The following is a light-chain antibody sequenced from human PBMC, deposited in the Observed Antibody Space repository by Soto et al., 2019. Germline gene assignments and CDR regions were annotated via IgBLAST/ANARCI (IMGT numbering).Light chain of an antibody. J-gene: IGKJ1*01. V-gene: IGKV1-6*01. Sequence: AIQMTQSPSSLSASVGDRVTITCRASQAIRNDLAWYQLKPGKAPKLLIYAASTLQSGVPSRFSGSGSGTDFTLTISSLQPDDFASYYCQQDYNYPRTFGQGTKVELK. CDR2: AAS. CDR3: QQDYNYPRT. CDR1: QAIRND.